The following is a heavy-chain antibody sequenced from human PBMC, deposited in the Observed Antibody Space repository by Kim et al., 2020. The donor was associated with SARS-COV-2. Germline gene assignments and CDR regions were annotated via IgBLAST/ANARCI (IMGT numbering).Heavy chain of an antibody. J-gene: IGHJ3*02. CDR2: ISYDGSNK. Sequence: GGSLRLSCAASGFTFSSYGMHWVRQAPGKGLEWVAVISYDGSNKYYADSVKGRFTISRDNSKNTLYLQMNSLRAEDTAVYYCAKMGAILPGYDSSGDAFDIWGQGTMVTVSS. CDR1: GFTFSSYG. D-gene: IGHD3-22*01. V-gene: IGHV3-30*18. CDR3: AKMGAILPGYDSSGDAFDI.